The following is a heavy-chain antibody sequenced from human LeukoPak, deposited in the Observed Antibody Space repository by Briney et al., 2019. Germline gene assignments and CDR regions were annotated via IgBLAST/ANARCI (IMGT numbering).Heavy chain of an antibody. V-gene: IGHV3-21*04. J-gene: IGHJ4*02. CDR2: ISSSSSYI. Sequence: GGSLRLSCAASGFTFSSYSMNWVRQAPGKGLEWVSSISSSSSYIYYADSVKGRFTISRDNAKNSLYLQMNSLRAEDMALYYCAKDDRAVAGTGYFDYWGQGTLVTVSS. D-gene: IGHD6-19*01. CDR1: GFTFSSYS. CDR3: AKDDRAVAGTGYFDY.